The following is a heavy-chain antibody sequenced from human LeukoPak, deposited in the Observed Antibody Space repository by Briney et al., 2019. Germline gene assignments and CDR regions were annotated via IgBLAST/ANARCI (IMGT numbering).Heavy chain of an antibody. CDR1: GGSINTYY. J-gene: IGHJ5*02. CDR2: IYYSGST. V-gene: IGHV4-59*08. CDR3: ARTIAAAGSDWFDP. D-gene: IGHD6-13*01. Sequence: PSETLSLTCTVSGGSINTYYWSWIRQPPGKGLEWIGYIYYSGSTNYNPSLKSRVTISVDTSKNQLSLKLSPVTAADTAVYYCARTIAAAGSDWFDPWGQGTLVTVSS.